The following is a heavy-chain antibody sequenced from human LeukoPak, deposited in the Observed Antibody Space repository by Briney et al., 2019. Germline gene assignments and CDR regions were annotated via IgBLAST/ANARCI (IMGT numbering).Heavy chain of an antibody. CDR3: ARGGHVRVYDSSAYYGHE. Sequence: ASVKVSCKASGYTFTSYYMYWVRQAPGQGLEWMGIINPSRGSTNYAQRFQGRVTMTRDMSTSTVYMELSSLRSEDTAVYYCARGGHVRVYDSSAYYGHEWGQGTLVTVSS. V-gene: IGHV1-46*01. J-gene: IGHJ4*02. D-gene: IGHD3-22*01. CDR1: GYTFTSYY. CDR2: INPSRGST.